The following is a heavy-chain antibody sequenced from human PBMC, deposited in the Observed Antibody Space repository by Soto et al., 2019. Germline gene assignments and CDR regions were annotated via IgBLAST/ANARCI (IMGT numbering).Heavy chain of an antibody. Sequence: EVQLLESGGGLVQPGGSLRLSCAASGFTFSRYAMSWVRQVPGKGLEWVSAICTSGDNTYYVDSLKGRFTISRDNYENTLYLQMNSLRVEDTAIDYCANQNSGTYYMWVQGTMVTVSS. CDR2: ICTSGDNT. V-gene: IGHV3-23*01. J-gene: IGHJ3*02. CDR3: ANQNSGTYYM. D-gene: IGHD1-26*01. CDR1: GFTFSRYA.